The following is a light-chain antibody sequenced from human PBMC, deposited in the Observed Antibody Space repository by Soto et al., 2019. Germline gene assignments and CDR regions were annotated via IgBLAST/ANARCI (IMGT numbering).Light chain of an antibody. J-gene: IGKJ1*01. CDR2: DAS. Sequence: EIVLTQSPATLSLSPGERATLSCRASQSISSYLAWYQQKPGQAPRLLIYDASIRATGVPARFSGSGSGTDFTLTISSLEPEDFALYYCQQRTNWPPWTFGQGTKVEIK. V-gene: IGKV3-11*01. CDR3: QQRTNWPPWT. CDR1: QSISSY.